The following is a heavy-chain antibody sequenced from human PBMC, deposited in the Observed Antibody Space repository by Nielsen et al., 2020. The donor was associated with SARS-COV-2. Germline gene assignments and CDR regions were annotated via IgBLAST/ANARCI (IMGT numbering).Heavy chain of an antibody. CDR3: ARDTAGELPAYHFDY. Sequence: GGSLRLSCAASGFTFSSYGMHWVRQAPGKGLEWVAVIWYDGSNKYYADSVKGRFTISRDNSKNTLYLQMNSLRAEDTAVYYCARDTAGELPAYHFDYWGQGTLVTVSS. V-gene: IGHV3-33*01. D-gene: IGHD3-10*01. CDR2: IWYDGSNK. J-gene: IGHJ4*02. CDR1: GFTFSSYG.